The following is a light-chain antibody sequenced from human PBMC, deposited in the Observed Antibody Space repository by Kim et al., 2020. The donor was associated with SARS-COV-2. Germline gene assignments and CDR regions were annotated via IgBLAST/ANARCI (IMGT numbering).Light chain of an antibody. J-gene: IGLJ2*01. CDR3: QAWDSSVV. CDR1: KLGDKY. V-gene: IGLV3-1*01. Sequence: SSELTQPHSVSVSPGQTASITCSGDKLGDKYACWYQQKPGQSPVLVIYQDSKRPSGIPERFSGSNSGNTATLTISGTQAMDEADYYCQAWDSSVVFGGGTQLTVL. CDR2: QDS.